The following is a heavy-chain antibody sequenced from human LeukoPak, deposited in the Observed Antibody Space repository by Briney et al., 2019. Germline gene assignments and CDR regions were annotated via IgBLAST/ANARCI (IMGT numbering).Heavy chain of an antibody. Sequence: SETLSLTCADYGGSFCGYYWSWIRQPPGKGLEWIGEINHSGSTNYNPSLKSRVTISVDTSKNQFSLKLSSVTAADTAVYYCAGALGGDAFDIWGLGTMVTVSS. CDR1: GGSFCGYY. CDR3: AGALGGDAFDI. V-gene: IGHV4-34*01. J-gene: IGHJ3*02. D-gene: IGHD3-16*01. CDR2: INHSGST.